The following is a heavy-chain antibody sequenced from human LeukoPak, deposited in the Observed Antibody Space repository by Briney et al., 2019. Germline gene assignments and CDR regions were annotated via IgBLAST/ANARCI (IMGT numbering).Heavy chain of an antibody. CDR2: ISYDGSNK. J-gene: IGHJ6*02. D-gene: IGHD6-13*01. Sequence: GGSLRLSCAASGFTFSSFAMHWVRQAPGKGLEWVAVISYDGSNKYYADSVKGRFTISRDNSKNTLYLQMNSLRLEDTAVYYCAREISAAVIYYYYYGMDVWGHGTTVTVSS. CDR3: AREISAAVIYYYYYGMDV. V-gene: IGHV3-30*04. CDR1: GFTFSSFA.